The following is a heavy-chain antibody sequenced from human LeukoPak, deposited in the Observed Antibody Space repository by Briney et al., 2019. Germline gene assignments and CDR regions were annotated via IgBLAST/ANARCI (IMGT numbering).Heavy chain of an antibody. Sequence: SETLSLTCTVSGGSISSGDYYWSWIRQPPGKGLEWIGYIYYSGSTYYNPSLKSRVTISVDTSKNQFSLKLSSVTAADTAVYYCARGRYGSGSYYEPANDAFDIWGQGTMVTVSS. J-gene: IGHJ3*02. CDR1: GGSISSGDYY. CDR2: IYYSGST. CDR3: ARGRYGSGSYYEPANDAFDI. V-gene: IGHV4-30-4*01. D-gene: IGHD3-10*01.